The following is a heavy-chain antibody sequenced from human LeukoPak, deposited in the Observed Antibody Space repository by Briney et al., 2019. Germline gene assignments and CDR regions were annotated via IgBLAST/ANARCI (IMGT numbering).Heavy chain of an antibody. D-gene: IGHD3-22*01. J-gene: IGHJ4*02. CDR1: GGSISSYC. CDR3: ARDSGDSSGYYYLFDY. CDR2: IYTSGST. V-gene: IGHV4-4*07. Sequence: SETLSLTCTVSGGSISSYCWSWIRQPAGKGLEWIGRIYTSGSTNYNPSLKSRVTMSVDTSKNQFSLKLSSVTAADTAVYYCARDSGDSSGYYYLFDYWGQGTLVTVSS.